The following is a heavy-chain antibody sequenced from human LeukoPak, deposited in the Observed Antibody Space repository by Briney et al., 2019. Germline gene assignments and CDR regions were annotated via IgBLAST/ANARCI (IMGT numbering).Heavy chain of an antibody. D-gene: IGHD5-24*01. V-gene: IGHV3-7*01. J-gene: IGHJ4*02. CDR3: ARGDNWSFDY. CDR1: GFTFSSYA. Sequence: GGSLRLSCAASGFTFSSYAMSWVRQAPGKGLEWAANIKQDGSEKYYVDSVKGRFTTSRDNAKNSLYLQMNSLRVEDTAVYYCARGDNWSFDYWGQGTLVIVSS. CDR2: IKQDGSEK.